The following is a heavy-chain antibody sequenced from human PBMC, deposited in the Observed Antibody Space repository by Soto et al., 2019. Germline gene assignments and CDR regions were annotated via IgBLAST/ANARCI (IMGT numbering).Heavy chain of an antibody. CDR1: GFSVNSKY. D-gene: IGHD2-15*01. V-gene: IGHV3-66*01. Sequence: EVQLVESGGDLVQPGGSLRLSCAASGFSVNSKYISWVRQAPGEGLEWVSLIQSGGSTYYAGSVKGRFTISRDFSETTLFLQMNSVRVVDTAVYYCSRDDVDCNGVRCYGVSIDVWGKGTTVTVS. J-gene: IGHJ6*03. CDR3: SRDDVDCNGVRCYGVSIDV. CDR2: IQSGGST.